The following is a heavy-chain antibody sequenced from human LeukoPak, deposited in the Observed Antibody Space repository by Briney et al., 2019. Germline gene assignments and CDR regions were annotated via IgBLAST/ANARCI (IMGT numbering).Heavy chain of an antibody. Sequence: PGRSLRLSCAASGFTFSSYAMGWVRQAPGKGLEWVSTISSSSGDTYYADSVKDRLTVSRDNSKNTLYLQMNSLRVEDTAVYYCAREGGYNYGVDAFDIWGQGTMVTVSS. CDR3: AREGGYNYGVDAFDI. CDR2: ISSSSGDT. CDR1: GFTFSSYA. J-gene: IGHJ3*02. V-gene: IGHV3-23*01. D-gene: IGHD5-18*01.